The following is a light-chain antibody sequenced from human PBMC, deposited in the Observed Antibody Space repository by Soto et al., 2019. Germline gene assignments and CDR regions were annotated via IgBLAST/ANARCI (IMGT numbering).Light chain of an antibody. V-gene: IGKV1-27*01. J-gene: IGKJ1*01. CDR3: QKFGSAPVA. CDR2: YAS. Sequence: DIQMTQSPSSLSASVGDKVTITCRASQGIGNYLVWYQQKPGKVPQLLIYYASTLQSGVPSRFSGSGSGTDFTLTIRSLQPEDVATYYCQKFGSAPVAFGQGTKVEIK. CDR1: QGIGNY.